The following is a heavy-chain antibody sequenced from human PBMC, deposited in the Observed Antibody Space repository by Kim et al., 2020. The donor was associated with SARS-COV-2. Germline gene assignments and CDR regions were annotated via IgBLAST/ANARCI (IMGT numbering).Heavy chain of an antibody. CDR3: AKDDGYGGNLFDY. D-gene: IGHD4-17*01. J-gene: IGHJ4*02. Sequence: YADSGKGRFTIPRDNSQSTLYLQVNTLRAEDTAVYYCAKDDGYGGNLFDYWGQGTLVTVSS. V-gene: IGHV3-23*01.